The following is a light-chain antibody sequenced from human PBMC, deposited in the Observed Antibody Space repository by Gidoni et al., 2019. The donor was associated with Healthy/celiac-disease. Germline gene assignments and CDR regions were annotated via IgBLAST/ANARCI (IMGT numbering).Light chain of an antibody. V-gene: IGLV3-1*01. Sequence: PGPSVSVSPGQTASITCSGDKLGDKYACWYQQKPGQSPVLVIYQDSKRPSGIPERFSGSNSGNTATLTISGTQAMDEADYYCQAWDSSTVVFGGGTKLTVL. CDR2: QDS. CDR1: KLGDKY. J-gene: IGLJ2*01. CDR3: QAWDSSTVV.